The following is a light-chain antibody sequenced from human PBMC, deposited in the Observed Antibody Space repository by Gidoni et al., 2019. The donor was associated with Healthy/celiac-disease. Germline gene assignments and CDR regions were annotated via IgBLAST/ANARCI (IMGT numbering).Light chain of an antibody. CDR3: QQYNNWPRRT. J-gene: IGKJ1*01. V-gene: IGKV3-15*01. CDR2: GAS. Sequence: EIVIPQPPATLSVSPGERATLSCRASQSVSSNLAWYQQKPGQAPRLLIYGASTRATGIPARFSGSGSGTEFTLTISSLQSEDFAVYYCQQYNNWPRRTFGQGTKVEIK. CDR1: QSVSSN.